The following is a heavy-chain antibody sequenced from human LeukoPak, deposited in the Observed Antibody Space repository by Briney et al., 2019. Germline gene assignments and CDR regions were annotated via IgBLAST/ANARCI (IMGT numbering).Heavy chain of an antibody. CDR3: ARGRQNYGDYPY. CDR2: ISYDGSNK. V-gene: IGHV3-30*14. J-gene: IGHJ4*02. D-gene: IGHD4-17*01. Sequence: PPGGSLRLSCAASGFTFSSYAMHWVRQAPGKGLEWVAVISYDGSNKYYADSVKGRFTTSGDNFKNTVYLQMNSLRAEDTAVYYCARGRQNYGDYPYWGQGTLVTVSS. CDR1: GFTFSSYA.